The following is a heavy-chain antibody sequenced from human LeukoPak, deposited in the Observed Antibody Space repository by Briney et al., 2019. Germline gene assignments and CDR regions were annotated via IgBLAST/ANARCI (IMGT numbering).Heavy chain of an antibody. Sequence: GGSLRLSCAVSGFTFTNYWMHWVRQVPGKGLVWVSRINTDGRSTSYADSVKGRFTISRDNAKNTLYLQMNSLRAEGTAVYYCARIGGSYPDCWGQGTLVTVSS. V-gene: IGHV3-74*01. J-gene: IGHJ4*03. D-gene: IGHD1-26*01. CDR1: GFTFTNYW. CDR3: ARIGGSYPDC. CDR2: INTDGRST.